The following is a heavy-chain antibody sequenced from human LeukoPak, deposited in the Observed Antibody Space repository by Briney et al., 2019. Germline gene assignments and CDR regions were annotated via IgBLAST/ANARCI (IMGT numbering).Heavy chain of an antibody. J-gene: IGHJ6*03. CDR1: GFFLDDFG. V-gene: IGHV3-20*04. CDR2: INWYHDGA. CDR3: AREYIVAVVNGGVNSFYYYMDV. Sequence: GGSLTLSCGASGFFLDDFGITWVRHVPGKGVERVSGINWYHDGAAYADSVTARFTISRDNAKNYVYLQMNSLRAEDTALYYCAREYIVAVVNGGVNSFYYYMDVWGKGTTVTVSS. D-gene: IGHD2-15*01.